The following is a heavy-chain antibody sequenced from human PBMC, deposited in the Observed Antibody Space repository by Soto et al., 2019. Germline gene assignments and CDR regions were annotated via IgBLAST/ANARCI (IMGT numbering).Heavy chain of an antibody. Sequence: QVQLQESGPGLVKPSQTLSLTCTVSGGSISSGGYYWSWIRQHPGKGLEWIGYIYYSGSTYYNPSLKSRVTISVDTSKNQFSLKLSSVTAADTAVYYCARVNKSQWLVHPNWFDPWGQGTLVTVSS. CDR3: ARVNKSQWLVHPNWFDP. V-gene: IGHV4-31*03. J-gene: IGHJ5*02. D-gene: IGHD6-19*01. CDR1: GGSISSGGYY. CDR2: IYYSGST.